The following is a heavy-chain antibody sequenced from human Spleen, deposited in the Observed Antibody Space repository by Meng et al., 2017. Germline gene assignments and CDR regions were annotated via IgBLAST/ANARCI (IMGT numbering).Heavy chain of an antibody. D-gene: IGHD2-21*01. CDR2: INCRSGAP. J-gene: IGHJ4*02. V-gene: IGHV1-46*01. Sequence: QVQLVQSGTEVKKPGASVKVSLKASGYIFTNYYIHWMRQAPGQGIEWVGVINCRSGAPTYEPKFQGRLTMTRDTSTSKVSMELSSLSSEDKAVYFCAREIVVVVAAERGIHYWGQGTLVTVSS. CDR3: AREIVVVVAAERGIHY. CDR1: GYIFTNYY.